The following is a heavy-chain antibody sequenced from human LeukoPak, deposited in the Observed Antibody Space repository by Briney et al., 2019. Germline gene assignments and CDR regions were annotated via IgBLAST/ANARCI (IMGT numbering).Heavy chain of an antibody. J-gene: IGHJ4*02. CDR3: AKGDLGVVIVYYFDY. Sequence: GSLRLSCAASGFTFSSYAMSWVRQAPGKGLEWVSAISGSGGSTYYADSVKGRFTISRDNSKNTLYLQMNSLRAEDTAVYYCAKGDLGVVIVYYFDYWGQGTLVTVSS. CDR2: ISGSGGST. V-gene: IGHV3-23*01. CDR1: GFTFSSYA. D-gene: IGHD3-3*01.